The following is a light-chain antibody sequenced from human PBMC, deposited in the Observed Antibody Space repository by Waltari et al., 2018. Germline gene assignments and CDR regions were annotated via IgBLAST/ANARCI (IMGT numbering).Light chain of an antibody. CDR1: SNDVGTYNL. Sequence: QSALTQPASVSGSPGQSITLSCTGTSNDVGTYNLVSWLQQHPGKAPKLMIYEGSKRPSGVSSRFSGSRSGNTASLTISGLQADDEADYYCSSYSGFTVIFGGGTKLTVL. CDR2: EGS. V-gene: IGLV2-23*01. J-gene: IGLJ2*01. CDR3: SSYSGFTVI.